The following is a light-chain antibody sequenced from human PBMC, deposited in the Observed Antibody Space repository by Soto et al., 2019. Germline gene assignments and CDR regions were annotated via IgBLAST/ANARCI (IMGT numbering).Light chain of an antibody. Sequence: QSALTQPASVSGSPGQSITISCTGTSSDVGGYNYVSWYQQHPGKAPKLMIYEVSNRPSGVSNRFSGSKSGNTASLTISGIQDEDEADYYCSSYTSSSNLGVFGGGTKLTVL. CDR3: SSYTSSSNLGV. CDR1: SSDVGGYNY. V-gene: IGLV2-14*01. J-gene: IGLJ3*02. CDR2: EVS.